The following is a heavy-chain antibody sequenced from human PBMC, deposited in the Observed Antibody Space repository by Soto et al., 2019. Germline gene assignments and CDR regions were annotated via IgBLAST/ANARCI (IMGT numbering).Heavy chain of an antibody. CDR3: AKDLPGDCSSTSCYAPSYGMDV. J-gene: IGHJ6*02. CDR2: ISYDGSNK. CDR1: GFTFTTYG. Sequence: PGGSLRLSCAASGFTFTTYGMNWVRQAPGKGLEWVAVISYDGSNKLYADSVRGRFAISRDNSKNTLYLQMNSLRAEDTAVYYCAKDLPGDCSSTSCYAPSYGMDVWGQGTTLTVSS. D-gene: IGHD2-2*01. V-gene: IGHV3-30*18.